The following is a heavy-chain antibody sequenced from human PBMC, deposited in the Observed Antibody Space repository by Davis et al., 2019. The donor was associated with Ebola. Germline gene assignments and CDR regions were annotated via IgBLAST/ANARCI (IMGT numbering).Heavy chain of an antibody. CDR1: GFNFNNYD. J-gene: IGHJ4*02. CDR3: AKDLDTTVTTGTPGY. V-gene: IGHV3-30-3*01. Sequence: GESLKISCAASGFNFNNYDMHWVRQAPGKGLEWVAVVSSDGGNKYYAGSVKGRFPISRDNSKITLYLQMNSLRGDDTAVYYCAKDLDTTVTTGTPGYWGQGTLVTVSS. CDR2: VSSDGGNK. D-gene: IGHD4-17*01.